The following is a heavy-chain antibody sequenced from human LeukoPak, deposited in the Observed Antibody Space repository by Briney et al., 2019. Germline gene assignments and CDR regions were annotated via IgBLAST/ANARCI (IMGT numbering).Heavy chain of an antibody. D-gene: IGHD2-2*02. CDR1: GYTFTSYG. V-gene: IGHV1-18*01. CDR3: ARYCSNSSCHILKSCDY. Sequence: AASVKVSCKASGYTFTSYGISWVRQAPGQGLEWMGWISGYNGNTNCAQKFQGRVTMTTDTSTSTAYMELRSLRSDDTAVYYCARYCSNSSCHILKSCDYWGQGTLVTVSS. CDR2: ISGYNGNT. J-gene: IGHJ4*02.